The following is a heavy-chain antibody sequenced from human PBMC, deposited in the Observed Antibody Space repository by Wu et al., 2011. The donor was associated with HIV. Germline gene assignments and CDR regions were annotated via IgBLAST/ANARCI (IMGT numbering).Heavy chain of an antibody. Sequence: QVQLVQSGAEVKTPGSSVKVSCKASGGTFSYYAISWVRQAPGQGLEWMGRIIPIFGTTNYAQKFQGRVTITADKSTSTAYMELYSLRSEDTAIYYCARDPDGAGMDVWGQGTTVTVSS. J-gene: IGHJ6*02. CDR2: IIPIFGTT. V-gene: IGHV1-69*06. CDR1: GGTFSYYA. D-gene: IGHD1-14*01. CDR3: ARDPDGAGMDV.